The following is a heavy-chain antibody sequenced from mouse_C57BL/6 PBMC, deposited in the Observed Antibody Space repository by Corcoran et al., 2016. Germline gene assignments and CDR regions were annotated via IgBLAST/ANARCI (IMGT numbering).Heavy chain of an antibody. Sequence: EVQLQQSGPELVKPGASVKISCKASGYTFTDYYMNWVKQSHGKSLEWIGDINPNNGGTSYNQKFKGKATLTVDKSSSTAYMELRSLTSEDSAVYYCARTLITTAPFAYWGQGTLVTVSA. CDR1: GYTFTDYY. CDR2: INPNNGGT. CDR3: ARTLITTAPFAY. J-gene: IGHJ3*01. D-gene: IGHD1-1*01. V-gene: IGHV1-26*01.